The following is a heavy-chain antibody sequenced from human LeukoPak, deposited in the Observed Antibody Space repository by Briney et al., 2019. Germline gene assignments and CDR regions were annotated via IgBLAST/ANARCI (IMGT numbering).Heavy chain of an antibody. J-gene: IGHJ4*02. D-gene: IGHD3-22*01. CDR2: IYITGST. Sequence: SETLSLTCTVSSGSFSSYYWNWIRQPAGKGLEWIGRIYITGSTNYNPSLKSRVTMSVDTSKNQFSLKLSSVTAADTAVYYCARGRGYYQDYWGQGTLVPVSS. CDR1: SGSFSSYY. V-gene: IGHV4-4*07. CDR3: ARGRGYYQDY.